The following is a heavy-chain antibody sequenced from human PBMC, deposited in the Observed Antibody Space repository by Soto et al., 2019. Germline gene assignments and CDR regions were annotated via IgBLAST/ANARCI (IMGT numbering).Heavy chain of an antibody. J-gene: IGHJ6*02. V-gene: IGHV3-23*01. CDR1: GFTFSSYA. CDR2: ISGSGGST. CDR3: AKAVPYYYGSGSPSGYGMDV. Sequence: GGSLRLSCAASGFTFSSYAMSWVRQAPGKGLEWVSAISGSGGSTYYADSVKGRFTISRDNSKNTLYLQMNSLRAEDTAVYYCAKAVPYYYGSGSPSGYGMDVWGQGTTVTVSS. D-gene: IGHD3-10*01.